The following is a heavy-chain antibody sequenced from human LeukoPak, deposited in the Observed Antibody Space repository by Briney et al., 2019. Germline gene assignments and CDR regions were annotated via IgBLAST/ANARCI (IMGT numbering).Heavy chain of an antibody. D-gene: IGHD3-10*01. CDR1: GFTFSRFW. J-gene: IGHJ3*02. Sequence: GGSLRLSCAASGFTFSRFWMNWVRQAPGRGLEWVANIDQSGGRNNYVDSVKGRFTISRDNAKNLVFLQMNGLRAEDTAVYYCARGRSITLLRGVAMSDGFDIWGQGAMVAVSS. CDR2: IDQSGGRN. CDR3: ARGRSITLLRGVAMSDGFDI. V-gene: IGHV3-7*02.